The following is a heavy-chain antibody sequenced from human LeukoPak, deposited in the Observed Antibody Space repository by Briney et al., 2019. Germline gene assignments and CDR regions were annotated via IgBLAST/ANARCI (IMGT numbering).Heavy chain of an antibody. D-gene: IGHD3-10*01. J-gene: IGHJ4*02. CDR3: ARVGFGEPYFDY. CDR1: GVSISSGGYY. Sequence: SQTLSLTCTVSGVSISSGGYYWSWIRQHPGKGLEWIGYIYYSGSTYYNPSLKSRVTISVDTSKNQFSLKLSSVTAADTAVYYRARVGFGEPYFDYWGQGTLVTVSS. CDR2: IYYSGST. V-gene: IGHV4-31*03.